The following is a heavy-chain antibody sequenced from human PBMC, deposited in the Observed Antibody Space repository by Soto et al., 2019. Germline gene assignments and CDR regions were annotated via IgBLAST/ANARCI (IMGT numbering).Heavy chain of an antibody. Sequence: QVQLVESGGGVVQPGRSLRLSCAASGFTFSSYAMHWVRQAPGKGLEWVAVISYDGSNKYYADSVKGRFTISRDNSKNTLYLQMNSLRAEDTAVYYCARDTLRYFDWLWQVYYYYGMDVWGQGTTVTVSS. D-gene: IGHD3-9*01. CDR2: ISYDGSNK. J-gene: IGHJ6*02. CDR1: GFTFSSYA. CDR3: ARDTLRYFDWLWQVYYYYGMDV. V-gene: IGHV3-30-3*01.